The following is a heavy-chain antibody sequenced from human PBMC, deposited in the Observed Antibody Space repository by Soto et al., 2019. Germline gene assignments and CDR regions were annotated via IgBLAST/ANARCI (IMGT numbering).Heavy chain of an antibody. D-gene: IGHD7-27*01. J-gene: IGHJ6*02. CDR1: GYTFTSYG. CDR3: ASIPGGFPNFYYYGMDV. V-gene: IGHV1-18*01. CDR2: ISAYNGNT. Sequence: ASVKVSCKASGYTFTSYGISWVRQAPGQGLERMGWISAYNGNTNYAQKLQGRVTMTTDTSTSTAYMELRSLRSDDTAVYYCASIPGGFPNFYYYGMDVCGQGTTGTVSS.